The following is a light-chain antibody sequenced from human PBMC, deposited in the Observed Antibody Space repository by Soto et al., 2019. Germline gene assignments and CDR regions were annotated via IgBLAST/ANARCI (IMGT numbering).Light chain of an antibody. J-gene: IGKJ1*01. CDR3: LQYDNWPRT. Sequence: DIVLTQSSATLSVSPGERATLSCRASQSVGINLAWYQQKPGQAPRLLIYGASTRATGIPARFSGNESGTEFTLTISSLQSEDFAVYYCLQYDNWPRTFGQGTKVEVK. CDR1: QSVGIN. V-gene: IGKV3-15*01. CDR2: GAS.